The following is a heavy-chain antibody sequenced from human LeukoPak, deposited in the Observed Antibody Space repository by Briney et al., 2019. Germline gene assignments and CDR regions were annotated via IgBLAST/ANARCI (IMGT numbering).Heavy chain of an antibody. CDR3: ARLYEVAPGYDSSVFDY. D-gene: IGHD3-22*01. J-gene: IGHJ4*02. V-gene: IGHV5-51*01. CDR2: IYPGDSDT. Sequence: GESLKISCKGSGYSFTSYWIGWVRQMPGKGLEWMGIIYPGDSDTRYSTSFQGQVTISADKSISTAYLQWSSLKASDTAMYYCARLYEVAPGYDSSVFDYWGQGTLVTVSS. CDR1: GYSFTSYW.